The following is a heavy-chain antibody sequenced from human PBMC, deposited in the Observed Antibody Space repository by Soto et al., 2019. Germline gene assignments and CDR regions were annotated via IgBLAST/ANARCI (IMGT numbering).Heavy chain of an antibody. Sequence: QITLKESGPTLVKPTQTLTLTCTFSGFSLSTSGVGVGWIRQPPGKALEWLALIYWDDEKRYSPSLKSSLTITKDTSKNQVVLTMTNMDPVDTATYYCALTYYGSGSYYNVRWFDPWGQGTLVIVSS. CDR2: IYWDDEK. D-gene: IGHD3-10*01. CDR3: ALTYYGSGSYYNVRWFDP. CDR1: GFSLSTSGVG. V-gene: IGHV2-5*02. J-gene: IGHJ5*02.